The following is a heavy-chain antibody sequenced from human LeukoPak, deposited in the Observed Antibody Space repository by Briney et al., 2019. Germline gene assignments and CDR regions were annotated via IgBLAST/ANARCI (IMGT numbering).Heavy chain of an antibody. CDR1: GGTMSSYH. D-gene: IGHD3-22*01. CDR3: ARSHSSGYNWFDP. J-gene: IGHJ5*02. Sequence: SETLSLTCTVSGGTMSSYHWSWIRQPPGRGLEWIGYIFYTGTTDYNPSLKSRVTISLETSKNQFSLKLNSVTAADTAVYYCARSHSSGYNWFDPWGQGTLVTVSS. CDR2: IFYTGTT. V-gene: IGHV4-59*08.